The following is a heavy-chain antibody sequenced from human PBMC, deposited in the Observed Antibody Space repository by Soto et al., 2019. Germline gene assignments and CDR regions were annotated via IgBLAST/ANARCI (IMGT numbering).Heavy chain of an antibody. J-gene: IGHJ4*02. D-gene: IGHD1-26*01. Sequence: PSETLSLTCAVYGKSLSGYYWGWIRQPPGKALEWIGEINHSGNTNYNPSLKSRVTISVDTSKNQLFLNLSSVTAADTAMYYCARHHVRGRTIAGAAEFWGQGTLVTVSS. CDR1: GKSLSGYY. CDR3: ARHHVRGRTIAGAAEF. V-gene: IGHV4-34*01. CDR2: INHSGNT.